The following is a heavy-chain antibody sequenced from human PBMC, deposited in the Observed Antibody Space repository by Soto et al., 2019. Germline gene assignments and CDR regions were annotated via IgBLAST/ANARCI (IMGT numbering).Heavy chain of an antibody. CDR1: CGSISGYY. Sequence: SETLSLTCNVSCGSISGYYWSRIRQPPGKGLEYIGYIYYRGSTNYNPSLESRVTMSVDTSRNQFSLKVNSVTAADTAVYYCARQQLLPFYYALDVWGQGTTVTV. D-gene: IGHD6-13*01. CDR2: IYYRGST. V-gene: IGHV4-59*01. J-gene: IGHJ6*02. CDR3: ARQQLLPFYYALDV.